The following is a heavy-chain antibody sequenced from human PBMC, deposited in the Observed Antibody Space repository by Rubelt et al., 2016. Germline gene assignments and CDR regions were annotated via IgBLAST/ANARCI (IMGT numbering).Heavy chain of an antibody. CDR1: GGTFSSYA. CDR2: IIPIFGTA. CDR3: ATGGDFGVVIPNWFDP. Sequence: QVQLVQSGAEVKKPGSSVKVSCKASGGTFSSYAISWVRQAPGQGLEWMGGIIPIFGTANYAQKFQGGGTITADESTSTAYMELSSLRSEDTAVDYCATGGDFGVVIPNWFDPWGQGTLVTVSS. J-gene: IGHJ5*02. V-gene: IGHV1-69*01. D-gene: IGHD3-3*01.